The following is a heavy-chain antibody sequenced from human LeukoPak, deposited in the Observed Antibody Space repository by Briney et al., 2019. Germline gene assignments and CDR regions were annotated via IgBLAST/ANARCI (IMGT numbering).Heavy chain of an antibody. D-gene: IGHD5-18*01. Sequence: GGSLRLSCAASGFTVSSNYMSWVRQAPGKGLEWVSVIYSGGSTYYADSVKGRFNISRDDSKNTLYLQRNSMRAEDTAVYCCARVDTAMVTREYYFDYWSQGTLVTVSS. V-gene: IGHV3-66*02. CDR2: IYSGGST. J-gene: IGHJ4*02. CDR1: GFTVSSNY. CDR3: ARVDTAMVTREYYFDY.